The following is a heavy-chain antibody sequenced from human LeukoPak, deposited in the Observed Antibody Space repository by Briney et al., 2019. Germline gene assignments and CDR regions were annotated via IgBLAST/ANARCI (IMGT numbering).Heavy chain of an antibody. V-gene: IGHV3-64*03. CDR2: ISTNGVRT. CDR1: GFTFSSYA. Sequence: GGSLRLSCSASGFTFSSYAMHWVRQAPGKGLEYVSLISTNGVRTYTADSMRDRFTISRDNSKNTLYLQMSSLKTEDTALYYCVKALDYYDGSGYGDAFDVWGQGTMVTVSS. CDR3: VKALDYYDGSGYGDAFDV. J-gene: IGHJ3*01. D-gene: IGHD3-22*01.